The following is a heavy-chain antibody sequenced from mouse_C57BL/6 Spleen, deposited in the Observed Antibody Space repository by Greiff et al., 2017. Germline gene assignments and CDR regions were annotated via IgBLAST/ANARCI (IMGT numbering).Heavy chain of an antibody. V-gene: IGHV1-9*01. CDR2: ILPGSGST. CDR1: GYTFTGYW. D-gene: IGHD1-1*01. J-gene: IGHJ3*01. CDR3: ACEGTYYGSFAY. Sequence: VQLQQSGAELMKPGASVKLSCKASGYTFTGYWIEWVKQRPGHGLEWIGEILPGSGSTNYNEKFKGKATFTSDTSSNTAYMQLNSLTTEDSAIYACACEGTYYGSFAYWGQGTLVTVSA.